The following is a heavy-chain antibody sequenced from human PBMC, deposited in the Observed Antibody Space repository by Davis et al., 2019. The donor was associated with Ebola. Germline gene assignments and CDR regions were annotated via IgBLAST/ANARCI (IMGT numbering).Heavy chain of an antibody. CDR2: INHSGST. V-gene: IGHV4-34*01. Sequence: SETLSLTCAVYGGSFSGYYWSWIRQPPGKGLEWIGEINHSGSTNYNPSLKSRVTISVDKSKNQFSLQLNSVTPEDTAVYYCARAVGWANWYFDLWGRGTLVTVSS. J-gene: IGHJ2*01. CDR3: ARAVGWANWYFDL. CDR1: GGSFSGYY. D-gene: IGHD1-26*01.